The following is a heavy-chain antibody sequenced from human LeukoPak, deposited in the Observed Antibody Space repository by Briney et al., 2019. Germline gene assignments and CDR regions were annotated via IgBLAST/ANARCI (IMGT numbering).Heavy chain of an antibody. CDR1: GFTFTNAW. J-gene: IGHJ4*02. CDR3: ARVGQLVRWDY. CDR2: ISSSSSYI. Sequence: GGSLRLSCAASGFTFTNAWMNWVRRAPGKGLEWVSSISSSSSYIYYADSVKGRFTISRDNAKNSLYLQMNSLRAEDTAVYYCARVGQLVRWDYWGQGTLVTVSS. D-gene: IGHD6-6*01. V-gene: IGHV3-21*01.